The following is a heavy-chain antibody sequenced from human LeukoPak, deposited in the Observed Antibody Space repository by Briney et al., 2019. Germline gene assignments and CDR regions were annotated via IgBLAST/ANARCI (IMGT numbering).Heavy chain of an antibody. CDR3: ARDSLLYYYDREFDY. D-gene: IGHD3-22*01. CDR2: INPNSGGT. Sequence: ASVKVSCKASGYTFTGYYMHWVRQAPGQGLEWMGRINPNSGGTNYAQKFQGRVTMARDTPISTAYMELSRLRSDDTAVYYCARDSLLYYYDREFDYWGQGTLVTVSS. CDR1: GYTFTGYY. J-gene: IGHJ4*02. V-gene: IGHV1-2*06.